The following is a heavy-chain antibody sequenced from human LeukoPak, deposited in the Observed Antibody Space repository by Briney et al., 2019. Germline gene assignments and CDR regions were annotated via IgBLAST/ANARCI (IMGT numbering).Heavy chain of an antibody. Sequence: LPGGSLRLSCAASGFTFSSYAMSWVRQAPGKGLEWVSAISGSGGSTYYADSVKGRFTISRDNSKNTLYLQMNSLRAEDTAVYYCAKGLHSGTYWGRERNDAFDIWGQGTVVTVSS. J-gene: IGHJ3*02. D-gene: IGHD1-26*01. CDR2: ISGSGGST. CDR1: GFTFSSYA. CDR3: AKGLHSGTYWGRERNDAFDI. V-gene: IGHV3-23*01.